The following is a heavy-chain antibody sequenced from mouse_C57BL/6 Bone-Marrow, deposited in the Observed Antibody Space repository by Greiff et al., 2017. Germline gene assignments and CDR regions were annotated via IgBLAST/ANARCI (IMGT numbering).Heavy chain of an antibody. CDR1: GFTFSDFY. CDR3: ARGYYDYDGYYFDY. V-gene: IGHV7-1*01. J-gene: IGHJ2*01. D-gene: IGHD2-4*01. CDR2: SRNKANDYTT. Sequence: EVKLVESGGGLVQSGRSLRLSCATSGFTFSDFYMEWVRQAPGKGLEWIAASRNKANDYTTEYSASVKGRFIVSRDTSQSILYLQMNALRAEDTAIYYCARGYYDYDGYYFDYWGQGTTLTVSS.